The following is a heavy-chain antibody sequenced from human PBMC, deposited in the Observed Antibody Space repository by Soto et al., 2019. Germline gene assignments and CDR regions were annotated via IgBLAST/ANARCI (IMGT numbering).Heavy chain of an antibody. V-gene: IGHV4-4*02. CDR2: IYHSGST. D-gene: IGHD2-2*01. Sequence: SETLSLTCAVSGGSISSSNWWSWVRQPPGKGLEWIGEIYHSGSTNYNPSLKSRVTISVDESKNQFSLKLSSVTAADTAVYYCARGRTSSPTPGDYWGQGTLVTVSS. J-gene: IGHJ4*02. CDR1: GGSISSSNW. CDR3: ARGRTSSPTPGDY.